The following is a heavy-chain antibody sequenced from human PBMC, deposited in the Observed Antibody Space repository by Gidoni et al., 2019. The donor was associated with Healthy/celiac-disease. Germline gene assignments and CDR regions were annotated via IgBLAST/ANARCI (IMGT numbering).Heavy chain of an antibody. CDR2: INSDGSST. D-gene: IGHD6-19*01. Sequence: EVQLVESGGGLVQPGGSLRLSCAASGFTFSSYWMHWVRQAPGKGLGGVSRINSDGSSTSYADSVKGRFTISRDNAKNTLYLQMNSLRAEDTAVYYCARDISGWTGFDYWGQGTLVTVSS. J-gene: IGHJ4*02. V-gene: IGHV3-74*01. CDR3: ARDISGWTGFDY. CDR1: GFTFSSYW.